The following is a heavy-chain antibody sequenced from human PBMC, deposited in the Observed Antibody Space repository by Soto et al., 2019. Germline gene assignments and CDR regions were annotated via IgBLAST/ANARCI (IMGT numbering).Heavy chain of an antibody. J-gene: IGHJ6*02. CDR1: AFTFSYCI. CDR2: ISSTSNYI. Sequence: PGGSLRLSCAASAFTFSYCIMTWVRQAPGKGLEWVSSISSTSNYIYYADSVKGRFTVSRDNAKNSLYLQMNNLRAEDTAVYYCAGPEGYHYGMDVWGQGTTVTVSS. V-gene: IGHV3-21*01. CDR3: AGPEGYHYGMDV.